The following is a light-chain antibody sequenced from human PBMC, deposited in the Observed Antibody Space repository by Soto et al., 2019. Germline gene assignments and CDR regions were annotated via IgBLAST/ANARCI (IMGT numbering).Light chain of an antibody. J-gene: IGLJ2*01. Sequence: QSVLTQPPSASGTPGQRVTISCSGSSSNIGSNFIYWYQQLPGTAPKLLIYRNNERPSGVPDRFSGSKSGTSASPAISGLRSEDEADYHCAAWDDSLSGVVFGGGTKLTVL. V-gene: IGLV1-47*01. CDR2: RNN. CDR1: SSNIGSNF. CDR3: AAWDDSLSGVV.